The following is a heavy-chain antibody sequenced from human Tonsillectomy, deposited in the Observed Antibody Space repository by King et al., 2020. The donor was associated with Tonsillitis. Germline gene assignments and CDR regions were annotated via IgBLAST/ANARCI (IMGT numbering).Heavy chain of an antibody. V-gene: IGHV4-38-2*02. CDR1: GYSISSGYY. D-gene: IGHD6-19*01. CDR3: ARDLGYSSGWSP. J-gene: IGHJ5*02. Sequence: QLQESGPGLVKPSETLSLTCTVSGYSISSGYYWGWIRQPPGKGLEWIGSIYHSGSTYYNPSLKSRVTISVDTYKNHFSLKLSSVTAADTAVYYCARDLGYSSGWSPWGQGTLVTVSS. CDR2: IYHSGST.